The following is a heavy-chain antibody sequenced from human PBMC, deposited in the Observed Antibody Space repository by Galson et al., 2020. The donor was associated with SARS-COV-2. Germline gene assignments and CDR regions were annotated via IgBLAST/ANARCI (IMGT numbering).Heavy chain of an antibody. Sequence: GESLKISCAASGITFSSYAMHWVRQAPGKGLEWVAVISDDGTNTYYADSVKGRFTISRDNSKNTLYLHMNSLRAEDTAVYYCAKCEAQWELLAAFDIWGQGTMVSVSS. CDR1: GITFSSYA. V-gene: IGHV3-30*18. J-gene: IGHJ3*02. CDR2: ISDDGTNT. D-gene: IGHD1-26*01. CDR3: AKCEAQWELLAAFDI.